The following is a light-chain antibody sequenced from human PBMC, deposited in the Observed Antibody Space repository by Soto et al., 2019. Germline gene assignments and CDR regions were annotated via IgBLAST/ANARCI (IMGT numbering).Light chain of an antibody. Sequence: QAVVTQPASVSGSPGQSITISCTGTSSDVGSYNLVSWYQQHPGKAPKLMIYEVSKRPSGVSNRFSGSKSGNTASLTISGLQAEDEADYYCCSYAGSDWVFGGGTKVTVL. CDR2: EVS. CDR1: SSDVGSYNL. J-gene: IGLJ3*02. CDR3: CSYAGSDWV. V-gene: IGLV2-23*02.